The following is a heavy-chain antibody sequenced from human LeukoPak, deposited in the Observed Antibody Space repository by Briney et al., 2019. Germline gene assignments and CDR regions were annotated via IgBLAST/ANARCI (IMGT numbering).Heavy chain of an antibody. CDR3: AFVHGFDYAFDI. CDR1: GDSVSSNSAA. CDR2: TYYRSKWYN. J-gene: IGHJ3*02. D-gene: IGHD3-9*01. Sequence: SQTLSLTCAISGDSVSSNSAAWNWIRQSPSRGLEWLGRTYYRSKWYNDYAVSVKSRITINPDTPKNQFSLQLNSVTPEDTAVYYCAFVHGFDYAFDIWGQGTMVTVSS. V-gene: IGHV6-1*01.